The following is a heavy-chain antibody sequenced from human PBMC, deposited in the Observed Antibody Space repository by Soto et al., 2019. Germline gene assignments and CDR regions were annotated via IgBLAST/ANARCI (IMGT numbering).Heavy chain of an antibody. J-gene: IGHJ5*02. CDR2: IKEDGSAK. V-gene: IGHV3-7*01. CDR1: GFTFSTYW. CDR3: ARDRGRGVECFGTCYSSYFDP. D-gene: IGHD2-15*01. Sequence: EVQLVESGGGLVQPGGSLRLSCAASGFTFSTYWMSWVRQAPGKGLEWVANIKEDGSAKSYVDSVKGRFTISRDNAKNSLYLQMNSLRAEDTAVYHCARDRGRGVECFGTCYSSYFDPRGQGTLVTVSS.